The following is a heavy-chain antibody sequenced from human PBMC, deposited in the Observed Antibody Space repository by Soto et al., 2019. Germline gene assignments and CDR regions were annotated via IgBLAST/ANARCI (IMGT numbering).Heavy chain of an antibody. J-gene: IGHJ6*03. D-gene: IGHD2-2*01. CDR1: GFTFSSYW. Sequence: GGSLRLSCAASGFTFSSYWMSWVRQAPGKGLEWVANIKQDGSEKYYVDSVKGRFTISRDNAKNSLYLQMNSLRAEDTAVYYCARADRQYQLLFGYYYYYYMDVWGKGTTVTVSS. CDR3: ARADRQYQLLFGYYYYYYMDV. V-gene: IGHV3-7*01. CDR2: IKQDGSEK.